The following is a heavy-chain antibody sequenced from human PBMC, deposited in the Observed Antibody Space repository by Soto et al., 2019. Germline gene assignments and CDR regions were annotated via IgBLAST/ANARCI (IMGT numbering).Heavy chain of an antibody. J-gene: IGHJ4*02. Sequence: GGSLRLSCAASGFTFSSYAMHWVRQAPGKGLEWVAVISYDGSNKYYADSVKGRFTISRDNSKNTLYLQMNSLRAEDTAVYYCARALSPPYCGGDCYSGAYDYWGQGTLVTVSS. V-gene: IGHV3-30-3*01. CDR1: GFTFSSYA. CDR3: ARALSPPYCGGDCYSGAYDY. CDR2: ISYDGSNK. D-gene: IGHD2-21*02.